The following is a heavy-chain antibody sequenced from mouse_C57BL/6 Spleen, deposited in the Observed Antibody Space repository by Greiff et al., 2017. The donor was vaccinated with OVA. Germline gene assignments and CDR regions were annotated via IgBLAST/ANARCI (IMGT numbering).Heavy chain of an antibody. V-gene: IGHV1-53*01. CDR3: ARRGYGNYVDY. Sequence: VQLQQPGTELVKPGASVKLSCKASGYTSTSYWMHWVKQRPGQGLEWIGNINPSNGGTNYNEKFKSKATLTVDKSSSTAYMQLSSLTSEDSAVEYWARRGYGNYVDYWGQGTTLTVSS. J-gene: IGHJ2*01. D-gene: IGHD2-1*01. CDR2: INPSNGGT. CDR1: GYTSTSYW.